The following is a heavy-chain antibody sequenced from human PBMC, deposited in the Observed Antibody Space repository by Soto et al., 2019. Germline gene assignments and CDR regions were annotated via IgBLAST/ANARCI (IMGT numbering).Heavy chain of an antibody. CDR3: ARDMYYYDSIGAFDI. J-gene: IGHJ3*02. Sequence: EVQLVETGGGLIQPGGSLRLSCAASGFTVSSNYMSWVRQAPGKGLEWVSVIYSGGSTYYADSVKGRFTISRDNSQNTLYLQMNSLRAEDTAVYYCARDMYYYDSIGAFDIWGQGTMVTVSS. D-gene: IGHD3-22*01. CDR2: IYSGGST. CDR1: GFTVSSNY. V-gene: IGHV3-53*02.